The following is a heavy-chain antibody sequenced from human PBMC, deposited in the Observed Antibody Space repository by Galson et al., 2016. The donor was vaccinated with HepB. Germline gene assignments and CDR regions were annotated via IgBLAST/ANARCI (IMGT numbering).Heavy chain of an antibody. CDR3: ANQHTTGWYSCLTH. Sequence: SLRLSCAASGFTVSSSYMSWVRQAPGKGLEWVSIVYSGGSGGGTHNADSVKGRFTISRDNSKNTLYLQMNSLRAEDTAIYYCANQHTTGWYSCLTHWGQGTLVTVSS. J-gene: IGHJ4*02. CDR1: GFTVSSSY. D-gene: IGHD6-19*01. CDR2: VYSGGSGGGT. V-gene: IGHV3-53*01.